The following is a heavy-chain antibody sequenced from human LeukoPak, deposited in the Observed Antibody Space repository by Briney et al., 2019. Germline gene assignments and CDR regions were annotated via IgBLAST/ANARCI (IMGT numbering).Heavy chain of an antibody. J-gene: IGHJ4*02. CDR1: GFTFSTYW. D-gene: IGHD6-13*01. Sequence: PGGSLRLSCAASGFTFSTYWMRWVRQAPGKGPEWVANIKQDGSEKYYVDSVKGRFTISRDNAKNSLYLQMNSLRAEDTAMCYCARDSAGNDYWGQGALVTVSS. V-gene: IGHV3-7*01. CDR2: IKQDGSEK. CDR3: ARDSAGNDY.